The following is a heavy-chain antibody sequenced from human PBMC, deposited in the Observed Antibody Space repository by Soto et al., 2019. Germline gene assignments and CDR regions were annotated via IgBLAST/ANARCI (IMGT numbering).Heavy chain of an antibody. Sequence: GASVKVSCKASGYNFSSHGITWVRQAPVQGLEWMGWIRAHSGDAKYAQKLQGRVTMTTDTSTSTVYMELRSLISDDTAVYYCARVYIMAASSYGMDVWGQGTTVTVSS. CDR1: GYNFSSHG. V-gene: IGHV1-18*01. D-gene: IGHD2-8*01. CDR2: IRAHSGDA. J-gene: IGHJ6*02. CDR3: ARVYIMAASSYGMDV.